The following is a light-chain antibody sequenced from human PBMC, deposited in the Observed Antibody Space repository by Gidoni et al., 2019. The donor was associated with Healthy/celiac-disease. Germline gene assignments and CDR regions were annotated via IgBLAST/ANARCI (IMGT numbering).Light chain of an antibody. CDR3: QQSYRTLIT. CDR2: AAS. V-gene: IGKV1-39*01. CDR1: QSISSY. J-gene: IGKJ5*01. Sequence: DIQMTQSPSPLSAAVGDRVTITCRASQSISSYLNWYQQKPEKAPQLLIYAASSLHSGVPHSFSGRGSGTDFTLTISSLPPEDFATYYYQQSYRTLITFXQXTRLEIK.